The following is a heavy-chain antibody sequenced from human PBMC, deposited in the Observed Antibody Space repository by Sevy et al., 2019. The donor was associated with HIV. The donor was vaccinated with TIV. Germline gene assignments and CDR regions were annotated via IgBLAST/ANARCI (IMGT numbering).Heavy chain of an antibody. CDR1: GYTFTRYS. CDR2: INTNTGNP. Sequence: ASVKVSCKASGYTFTRYSMNWVRQAPGQGLEWIGWINTNTGNPTYAQAFTGRFVFSLDTSVSTAYLKISSLKAEETAVYYCARAEVDTAIEGFDYWGQGSLVTVSS. CDR3: ARAEVDTAIEGFDY. J-gene: IGHJ4*02. D-gene: IGHD5-18*01. V-gene: IGHV7-4-1*02.